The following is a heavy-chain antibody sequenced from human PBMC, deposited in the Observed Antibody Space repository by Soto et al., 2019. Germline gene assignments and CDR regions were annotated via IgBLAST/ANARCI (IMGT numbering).Heavy chain of an antibody. Sequence: GGSLRLSCAASGFTFSIYAMSWVRQAPGKGLEWVSAISGSGGSTYYADSVKGRFTISRDNSKNTLYLQMNSLRAEDTAVYYCASQDCSSTSCYFPREDYWGQGTLVTVSS. J-gene: IGHJ4*02. V-gene: IGHV3-23*01. D-gene: IGHD2-2*01. CDR3: ASQDCSSTSCYFPREDY. CDR2: ISGSGGST. CDR1: GFTFSIYA.